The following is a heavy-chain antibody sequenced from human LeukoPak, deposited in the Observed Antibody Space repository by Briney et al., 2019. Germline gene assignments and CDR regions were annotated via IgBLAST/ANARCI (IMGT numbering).Heavy chain of an antibody. CDR2: IKQDGSEK. J-gene: IGHJ4*02. CDR1: GFIFSSFW. D-gene: IGHD5-12*01. CDR3: ARGLQIVATIV. Sequence: EPGGSLRLSCDASGFIFSSFWMTWVRQAPGKGLEWVANIKQDGSEKYYVDSVKGRFTISRDNAKNSLYLQMNSLRVEDTAVYYCARGLQIVATIVWGQGTLVTVSS. V-gene: IGHV3-7*01.